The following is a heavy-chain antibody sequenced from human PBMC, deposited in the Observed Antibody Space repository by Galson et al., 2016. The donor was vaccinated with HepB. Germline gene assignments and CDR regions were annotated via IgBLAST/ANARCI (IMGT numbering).Heavy chain of an antibody. V-gene: IGHV4-4*02. CDR3: AGFDFGGCGTGICSE. CDR2: IYHSGST. Sequence: SETLSLTCAVSGASLSINNWWSWVRQTPGKGLEWIGEIYHSGSTTYNPSLKSRVNISVAKSKNQFSLKLSSVTAADTAAYYCAGFDFGGCGTGICSEWDQGSLVTVSA. D-gene: IGHD2-15*01. J-gene: IGHJ4*02. CDR1: GASLSINNW.